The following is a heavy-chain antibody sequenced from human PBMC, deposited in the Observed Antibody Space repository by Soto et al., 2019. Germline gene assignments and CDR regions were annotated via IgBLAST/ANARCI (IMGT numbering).Heavy chain of an antibody. CDR1: GFLLTTGVG. CDR3: ATLTADF. V-gene: IGHV2-5*02. Sequence: ITLEESGPTLVKPTETLTLTCTFSGFLLTTGVGVGWVRQPPGKALEWLALVYWDDDKHYTPSLMSRLTITKDISKGQVVLTMTNMDPVDTATYYCATLTADFWGPGTLVTVSS. CDR2: VYWDDDK. J-gene: IGHJ4*02.